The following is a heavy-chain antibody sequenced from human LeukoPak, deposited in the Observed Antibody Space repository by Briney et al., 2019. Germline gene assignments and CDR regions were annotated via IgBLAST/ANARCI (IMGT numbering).Heavy chain of an antibody. V-gene: IGHV1-69*13. J-gene: IGHJ4*02. D-gene: IGHD6-13*01. CDR2: IIPIFGTA. CDR1: GGTFSSYA. CDR3: AREIAVIAAAGTFDY. Sequence: SVKVSCKASGGTFSSYAISWVRQAPGQGLEWMGGIIPIFGTANYAQKFQGRVTITADESTSTAYMGLSSLRSEDTAVYYCAREIAVIAAAGTFDYWGQGTLVTVSS.